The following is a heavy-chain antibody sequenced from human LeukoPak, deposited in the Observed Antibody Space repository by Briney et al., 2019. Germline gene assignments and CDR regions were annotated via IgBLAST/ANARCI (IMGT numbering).Heavy chain of an antibody. CDR3: ARDLEGSSWYYGY. CDR2: IKQDGNEK. D-gene: IGHD6-13*01. CDR1: EFTFSSYW. Sequence: GGSLRLSCAASEFTFSSYWMTWVRQAPGKGLEWVASIKQDGNEKYYVDSVKGRFTISRDNAKNSLYLQMNSLRAEDTAVYYCARDLEGSSWYYGYWGQGTLVTVSS. J-gene: IGHJ4*02. V-gene: IGHV3-7*01.